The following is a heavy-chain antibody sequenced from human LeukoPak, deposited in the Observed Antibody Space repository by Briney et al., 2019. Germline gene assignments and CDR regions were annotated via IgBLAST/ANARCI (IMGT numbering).Heavy chain of an antibody. V-gene: IGHV1-2*02. D-gene: IGHD3-22*01. CDR1: GYTLTGHY. CDR2: IHPNTGGT. J-gene: IGHJ3*02. Sequence: EASVTVSCKASGYTLTGHYIHWVRQAPGQGLEWMGWIHPNTGGTKYAQKFQGRVTMTRDTSSSTAYMELSSLRSADTAVYYCASEYKYDSSGANAFDIWGQGTMVTVSS. CDR3: ASEYKYDSSGANAFDI.